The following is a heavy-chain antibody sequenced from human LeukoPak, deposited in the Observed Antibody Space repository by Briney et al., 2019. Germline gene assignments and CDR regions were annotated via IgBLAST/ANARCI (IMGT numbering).Heavy chain of an antibody. CDR3: ARGFGELSLYYFDY. V-gene: IGHV4-59*01. CDR1: GGSISSYY. CDR2: IYHSGST. Sequence: SETLSLTCTVSGGSISSYYWSWIRQPPGKGLEWIGYIYHSGSTNYNPSLRSRVTISVDTSKNQFSLKLSSVTAADTAVYYCARGFGELSLYYFDYWGQGTLVTVSS. J-gene: IGHJ4*02. D-gene: IGHD3-10*01.